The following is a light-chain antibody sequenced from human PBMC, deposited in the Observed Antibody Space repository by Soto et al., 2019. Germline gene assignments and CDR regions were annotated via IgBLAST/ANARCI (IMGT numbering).Light chain of an antibody. Sequence: EIVLTQSPATLSLSPGERATLSCRASQSVSTYLAWYQQKPGQPPRLLIYDASTRATGIPARFSGSGSGADFTLTISSLEPEDFAVYYCLQRSDWWTVGQGTKVDIK. J-gene: IGKJ1*01. CDR1: QSVSTY. V-gene: IGKV3-11*01. CDR2: DAS. CDR3: LQRSDWWT.